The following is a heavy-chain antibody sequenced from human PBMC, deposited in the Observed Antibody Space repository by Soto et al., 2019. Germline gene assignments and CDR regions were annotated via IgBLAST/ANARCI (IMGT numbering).Heavy chain of an antibody. CDR1: GYSFTTFW. D-gene: IGHD2-2*01. Sequence: GESLKISCTGFGYSFTTFWISWVRQMPGRGLEWMGRIDPRDSYTNYSPSFQGHVTISVDKSISTAYLQWGSLKASDTAMYYCARLYCSSSTCDSWFDPWGQGTLVTVSS. J-gene: IGHJ5*02. CDR2: IDPRDSYT. V-gene: IGHV5-10-1*01. CDR3: ARLYCSSSTCDSWFDP.